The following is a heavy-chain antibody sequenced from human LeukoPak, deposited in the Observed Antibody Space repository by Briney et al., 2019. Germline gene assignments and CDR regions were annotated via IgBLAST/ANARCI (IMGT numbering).Heavy chain of an antibody. J-gene: IGHJ6*02. D-gene: IGHD4-23*01. V-gene: IGHV1-46*01. CDR3: ARDRTVGYFYYGMDV. CDR2: INPSGGIT. CDR1: GYTLTRYY. Sequence: ASVKACCKPSGYTLTRYYMHWVRQAPGHGLEWMGIINPSGGITSYAQKFQGRVTMTRDTSTSTVYMELSSLRSEDTAVYYCARDRTVGYFYYGMDVWGQGTTVTVSS.